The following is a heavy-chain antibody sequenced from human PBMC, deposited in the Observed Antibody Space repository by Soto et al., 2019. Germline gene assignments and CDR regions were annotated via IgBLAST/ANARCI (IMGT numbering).Heavy chain of an antibody. J-gene: IGHJ3*02. CDR2: FDPEDGET. V-gene: IGHV1-24*01. CDR1: GYTLTELS. CDR3: ATDQIFGVVIKNAFDI. D-gene: IGHD3-3*01. Sequence: ASVKVSCKVSGYTLTELSMHWVRQAPGKGLEWMGGFDPEDGETIYAQKFQGRVTMTEDTSTDTAYMELSSLRSEDTAVYYCATDQIFGVVIKNAFDIWGQGTMVTVSS.